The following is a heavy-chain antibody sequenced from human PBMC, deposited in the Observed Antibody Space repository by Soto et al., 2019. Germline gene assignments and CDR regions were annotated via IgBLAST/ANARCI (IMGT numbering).Heavy chain of an antibody. V-gene: IGHV3-74*01. J-gene: IGHJ4*02. Sequence: EVQLVESGGGLVQPGGSLRLSCAASGFTFNSYWIHWVRQAPGEGLVWVSRVNGDGTTTNYADSVKGRFASSRDNAKNTLYLQMNSLRAEDTAVYYCARGGFGAFYLDSWGQVTLVTVSS. CDR3: ARGGFGAFYLDS. CDR1: GFTFNSYW. CDR2: VNGDGTTT. D-gene: IGHD3-10*01.